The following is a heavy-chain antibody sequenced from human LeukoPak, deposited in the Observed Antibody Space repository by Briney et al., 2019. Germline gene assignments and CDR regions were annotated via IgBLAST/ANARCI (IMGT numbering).Heavy chain of an antibody. CDR2: INYNTGGT. J-gene: IGHJ2*01. CDR3: ARGGGSVAVTYGLSYSDL. D-gene: IGHD6-19*01. CDR1: GYTFTDHY. Sequence: ASVRVSCTASGYTFTDHYMHWVRQAPGQGLEWMAWINYNTGGTNYAQTFKGRFTITRDTSITTAYMQMSRLRSDDTAVYYFARGGGSVAVTYGLSYSDLWGRGTLVTVSS. V-gene: IGHV1-2*02.